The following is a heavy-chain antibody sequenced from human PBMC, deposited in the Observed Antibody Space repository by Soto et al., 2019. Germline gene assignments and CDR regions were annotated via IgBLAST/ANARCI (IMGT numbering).Heavy chain of an antibody. J-gene: IGHJ6*02. CDR3: TAHYGDYMEYYYGMDV. V-gene: IGHV3-15*07. D-gene: IGHD4-17*01. Sequence: EVQLVESGGGLVKPGGSLRLSCAASGFTFSNAWMNWVRQAPGKGLEWVGRIKSKTDGGTTDYAAPVKGRFTISRDDSKNTLYLQMNSLKTEDTALYYCTAHYGDYMEYYYGMDVWGQGTTVTVSS. CDR1: GFTFSNAW. CDR2: IKSKTDGGTT.